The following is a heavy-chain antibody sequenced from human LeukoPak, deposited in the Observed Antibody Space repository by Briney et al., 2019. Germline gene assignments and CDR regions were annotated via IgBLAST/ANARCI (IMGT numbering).Heavy chain of an antibody. D-gene: IGHD6-19*01. J-gene: IGHJ4*02. CDR2: LSGSGGST. CDR1: GFTFSSYA. CDR3: AKDYSSGFHFDY. Sequence: TGGSLRLSCAASGFTFSSYAMSWVRQAPGKGLEWVSDLSGSGGSTYYADSLKGRFTISRDNSKNTLYLQMNSLRAEDTAVYYCAKDYSSGFHFDYWGQGTLVTVSS. V-gene: IGHV3-23*01.